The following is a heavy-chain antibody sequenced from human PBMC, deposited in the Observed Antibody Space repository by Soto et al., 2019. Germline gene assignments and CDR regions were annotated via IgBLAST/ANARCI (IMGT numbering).Heavy chain of an antibody. CDR1: GFTFISYA. CDR3: AKIQLWWSAYYFDY. J-gene: IGHJ4*02. Sequence: HPRGSLRLSCAASGFTFISYAMSFFRQSPGKGLEWVSAISGSGGSTYYADSVKGRFTISRDNSKNTLYLQMNSLRAEDTAVYYCAKIQLWWSAYYFDYWGQGTLVTVSS. CDR2: ISGSGGST. V-gene: IGHV3-23*01. D-gene: IGHD5-18*01.